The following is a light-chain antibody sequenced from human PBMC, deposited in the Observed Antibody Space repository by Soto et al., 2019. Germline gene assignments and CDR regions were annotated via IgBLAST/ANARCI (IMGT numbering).Light chain of an antibody. J-gene: IGKJ1*01. CDR3: QQYGSPLWT. Sequence: ELVLTQSPGTLSLSPGERATLSCRASQSITSSYLAWYQQKPGQAPRLLISGTIIRATGIPDRFSGSGSVTDFTLTISRLEPEDFAVYYCQQYGSPLWTFGQGTKLEIK. V-gene: IGKV3-20*01. CDR1: QSITSSY. CDR2: GTI.